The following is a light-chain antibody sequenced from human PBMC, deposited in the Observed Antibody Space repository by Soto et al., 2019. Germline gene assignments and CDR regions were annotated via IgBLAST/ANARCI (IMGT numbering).Light chain of an antibody. CDR3: QQYGTSPYT. V-gene: IGKV3-20*01. J-gene: IGKJ2*01. Sequence: EIVLTQSPGTLSLSPVERATLSCRASQSVSSSYLAWYQKKPGQAPRLLIYGASNRANGIPDRFSGSGSGTDFTLTISRLEPEDFAVYYCQQYGTSPYTFGQGTKVDIK. CDR1: QSVSSSY. CDR2: GAS.